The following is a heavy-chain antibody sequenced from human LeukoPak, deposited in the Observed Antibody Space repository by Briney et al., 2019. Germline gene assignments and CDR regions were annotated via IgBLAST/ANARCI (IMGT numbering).Heavy chain of an antibody. CDR3: ARQGWFGELLSPLDY. CDR1: GGSISSSSYY. CDR2: IYYSGST. V-gene: IGHV4-39*01. Sequence: SETPSLTCTVSGGSISSSSYYWGWIRQPPGKGLEWIGSIYYSGSTYYNPSLKSRVTISVDTSKNQFSLKLSSVTASDTAVYYCARQGWFGELLSPLDYWGQGTLVTASP. J-gene: IGHJ4*02. D-gene: IGHD3-10*01.